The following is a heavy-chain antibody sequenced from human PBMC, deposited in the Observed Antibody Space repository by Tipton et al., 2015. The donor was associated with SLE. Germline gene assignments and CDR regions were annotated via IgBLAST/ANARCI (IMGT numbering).Heavy chain of an antibody. J-gene: IGHJ4*02. V-gene: IGHV4-59*01. Sequence: TLSLTCTVSGGSISSYYWCWIRQPPGKGLEWIGYIYYSGSTNYNPSLKSRVTISVDTSKNQFSLKLSSVTAADTAVYYCAREWVYSGSYFDYWGQGTLVTVSS. CDR3: AREWVYSGSYFDY. CDR1: GGSISSYY. D-gene: IGHD1-26*01. CDR2: IYYSGST.